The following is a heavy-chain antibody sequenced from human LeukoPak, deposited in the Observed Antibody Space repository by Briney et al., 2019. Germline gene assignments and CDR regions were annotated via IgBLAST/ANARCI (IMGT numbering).Heavy chain of an antibody. V-gene: IGHV4-38-2*01. J-gene: IGHJ5*02. Sequence: SSXTLSLTCAVSGYSISSGYYWGWIRQPPGKGVEWIGSIYHSGSTYYNPSLTSRVTISVDTSKTQFSLKLSSVTAADTAVYYCARQAPYCSSTSCYRGVWFDPWGQGTLVTVSS. CDR3: ARQAPYCSSTSCYRGVWFDP. CDR2: IYHSGST. D-gene: IGHD2-2*02. CDR1: GYSISSGYY.